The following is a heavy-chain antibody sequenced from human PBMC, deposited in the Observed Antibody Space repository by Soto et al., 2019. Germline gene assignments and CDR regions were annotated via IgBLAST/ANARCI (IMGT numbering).Heavy chain of an antibody. J-gene: IGHJ3*02. CDR2: IIPIFGTA. D-gene: IGHD3-22*01. Sequence: SVKVSCKASGGTFSSYAISWVRQAPGQGLEWMGGIIPIFGTANYAQKIQGRVTINADESTSTAYMELSRLRSEDIAVYYCAAEVVVRDIDFSAFDIWGQGTMVTVSS. V-gene: IGHV1-69*13. CDR1: GGTFSSYA. CDR3: AAEVVVRDIDFSAFDI.